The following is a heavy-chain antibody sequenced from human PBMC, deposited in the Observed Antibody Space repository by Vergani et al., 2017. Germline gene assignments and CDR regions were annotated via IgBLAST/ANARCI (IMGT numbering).Heavy chain of an antibody. J-gene: IGHJ4*02. D-gene: IGHD3-9*01. Sequence: QLQLQESGPGLVKPSETLSLTCTVSGGSISSSNYYWGWIRQPPGKGLEWIGNIYHSGGAYYNPSLKGRVTISVDTSKNQFSLEVTSVTAADTAIYFCARTESFILRYFHWALWGQGTLVTVSS. V-gene: IGHV4-39*01. CDR1: GGSISSSNYY. CDR3: ARTESFILRYFHWAL. CDR2: IYHSGGA.